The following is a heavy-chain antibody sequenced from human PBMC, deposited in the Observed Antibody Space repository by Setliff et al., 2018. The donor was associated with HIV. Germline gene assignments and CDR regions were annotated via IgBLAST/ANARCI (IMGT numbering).Heavy chain of an antibody. CDR1: GGSISSGSYY. CDR3: ARETYYYDNPQYYYYYMDV. D-gene: IGHD3-22*01. Sequence: SETLSLTCTVSGGSISSGSYYWSWIRQPAGKGLEWIGRIYTSGSTNYNPSLKSRVTISVDTSKNQFSLKLRSVTAADTAVHYCARETYYYDNPQYYYYYMDVWGKGTTVTVSS. CDR2: IYTSGST. V-gene: IGHV4-61*02. J-gene: IGHJ6*03.